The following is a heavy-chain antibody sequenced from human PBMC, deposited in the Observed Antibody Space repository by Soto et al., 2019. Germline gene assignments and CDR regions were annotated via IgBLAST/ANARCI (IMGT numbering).Heavy chain of an antibody. CDR3: ARVDCIGNNCRPYACYPIDV. CDR1: GYTFTSYG. CDR2: ISAYNGNT. V-gene: IGHV1-18*01. Sequence: ASVKVSCKAPGYTFTSYGVSWVRQAPGQGLEWMGWISAYNGNTKYAQKLQGRVTMTTDTSTNTAYMDLRSLRSDDTAVYYCARVDCIGNNCRPYACYPIDVWGPGTTVTVSS. J-gene: IGHJ6*02. D-gene: IGHD2-15*01.